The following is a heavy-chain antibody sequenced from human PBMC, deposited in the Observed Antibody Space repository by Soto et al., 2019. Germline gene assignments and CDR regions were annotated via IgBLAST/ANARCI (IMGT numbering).Heavy chain of an antibody. CDR2: TYYRAKWYN. J-gene: IGHJ6*02. CDR1: GDSVSSNSTA. CDR3: AKLWLPARYYSHGMDV. V-gene: IGHV6-1*01. Sequence: QTLSLTCAISGDSVSSNSTAWNWIRQSPSRGLEWQGRTYYRAKWYNDYAVSVKSRVTINPDTAKNQFSLELNSVTPEDTAVYYCAKLWLPARYYSHGMDVWGQGTTVTVSS. D-gene: IGHD2-21*01.